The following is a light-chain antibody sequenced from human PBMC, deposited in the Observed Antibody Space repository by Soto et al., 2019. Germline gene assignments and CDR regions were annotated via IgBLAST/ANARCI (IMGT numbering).Light chain of an antibody. Sequence: DIQMTQSPSSLSASVGDRVSITCRASQDIANFLAWYQHKPGKVPTLLIYAASTLQSGVPSRFSGSASGTDFTLTISILQPEDVATYYCQKYNSPPRTFGQGTKVEV. CDR2: AAS. CDR3: QKYNSPPRT. J-gene: IGKJ1*01. CDR1: QDIANF. V-gene: IGKV1-27*01.